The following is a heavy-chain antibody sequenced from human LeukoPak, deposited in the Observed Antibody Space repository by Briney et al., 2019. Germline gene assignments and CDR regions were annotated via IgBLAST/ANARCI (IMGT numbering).Heavy chain of an antibody. CDR3: AKDTAMVRVLWYFDY. J-gene: IGHJ4*02. CDR2: ISSSSSTI. Sequence: DPGGSLRLSCAASGFTFSSYSMNWVRQAPGKGLEWVSYISSSSSTIYYADSVKGRFTISRDNAKNSLYLQMNSLRAEDTAVYYCAKDTAMVRVLWYFDYWGQGTLVTVSS. CDR1: GFTFSSYS. V-gene: IGHV3-48*01. D-gene: IGHD5-18*01.